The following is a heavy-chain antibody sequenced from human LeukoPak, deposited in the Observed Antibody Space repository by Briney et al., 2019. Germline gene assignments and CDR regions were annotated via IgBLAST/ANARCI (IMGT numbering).Heavy chain of an antibody. CDR1: GDSFSSFS. V-gene: IGHV4-4*09. CDR2: IQLSGNT. Sequence: PPETLSLTCTVSGDSFSSFSWSWIRQPAGKGLEWIGYIQLSGNTNYNPALKSRVSISLDTSKNQFSLHLRSVTAADTAVYYCARLIRNWNDHFDPWGQGTLVTVFS. D-gene: IGHD1-1*01. J-gene: IGHJ5*02. CDR3: ARLIRNWNDHFDP.